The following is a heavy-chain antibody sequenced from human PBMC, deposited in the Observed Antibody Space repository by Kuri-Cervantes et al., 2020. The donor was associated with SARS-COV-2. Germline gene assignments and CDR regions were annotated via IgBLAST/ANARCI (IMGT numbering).Heavy chain of an antibody. J-gene: IGHJ4*02. CDR1: GGSISSSSYY. Sequence: GSLRLSCTVSGGSISSSSYYWGWIRQPPGKGLEWIGSIYYSGSTYYNPFLKSRVTISVDTSKNQFSLKLSSVTAADTAVYYCASIAARPYFDYWGQGTLVTVSS. V-gene: IGHV4-39*01. CDR2: IYYSGST. D-gene: IGHD6-6*01. CDR3: ASIAARPYFDY.